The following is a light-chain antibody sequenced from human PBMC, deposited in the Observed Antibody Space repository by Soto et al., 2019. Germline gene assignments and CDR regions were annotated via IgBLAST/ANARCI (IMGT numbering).Light chain of an antibody. CDR2: LNSDGSH. CDR3: QTWGTGIQV. CDR1: SGHSSYA. J-gene: IGLJ1*01. V-gene: IGLV4-69*01. Sequence: QSVLTQSPSASASLGASVKLTCTLSSGHSSYAIAWHQQQPEKGPRYLMKLNSDGSHSKGDGIPDRFSGSSSGAERYLTISSLQSEDEADYYCQTWGTGIQVFGTGTKVTVL.